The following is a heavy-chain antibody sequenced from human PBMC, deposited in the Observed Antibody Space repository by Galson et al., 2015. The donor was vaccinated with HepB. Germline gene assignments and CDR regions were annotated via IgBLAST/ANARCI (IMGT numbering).Heavy chain of an antibody. CDR1: GFSLSTSGMC. Sequence: SGFSLSTSGMCVSWIRQPPGKALEWLARIDWDDDKYYSTSLKTRLTISKDTSKNQVVLTMTNKDPVDTATYYCARNYDSSGYRTDRFDYWGQGTLVTVSS. J-gene: IGHJ4*02. V-gene: IGHV2-70*11. CDR2: IDWDDDK. CDR3: ARNYDSSGYRTDRFDY. D-gene: IGHD3-22*01.